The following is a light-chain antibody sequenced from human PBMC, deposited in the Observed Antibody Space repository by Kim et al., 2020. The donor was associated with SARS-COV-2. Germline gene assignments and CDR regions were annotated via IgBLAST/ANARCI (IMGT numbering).Light chain of an antibody. CDR2: SVS. CDR1: RSVIHGDGSTY. Sequence: PASNSCRSRRSVIHGDGSTYLNWFHQRPGQSPRRLIYSVSNRDSGVPDRFSGRGSRTDFTLEISRVEAEDVGVYYCMQGTQWPYTFGQGTKLEI. V-gene: IGKV2-30*02. CDR3: MQGTQWPYT. J-gene: IGKJ2*01.